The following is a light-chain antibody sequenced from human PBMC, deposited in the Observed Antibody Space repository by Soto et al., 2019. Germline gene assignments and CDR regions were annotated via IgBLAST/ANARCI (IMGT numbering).Light chain of an antibody. CDR1: QSLVYSDGHTY. J-gene: IGKJ1*01. V-gene: IGKV2-30*01. Sequence: DVVMTQSPLSLPVTLGQPASISCRSSQSLVYSDGHTYLNWFQQRPGQSPRRLIYKVSNRDSGVPDRFSGSGSGTDFALKISRVEAEDVGVYYCRQGTHWMTFGEGNKVEI. CDR3: RQGTHWMT. CDR2: KVS.